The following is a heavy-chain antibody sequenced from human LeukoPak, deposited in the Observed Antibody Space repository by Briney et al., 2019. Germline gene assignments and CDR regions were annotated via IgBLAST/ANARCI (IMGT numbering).Heavy chain of an antibody. Sequence: AKSLRLSCAASGFTFSSYAMSCVRQAPGKALEWVSDNRGWGCSIYYPDSVKSRFTISRDNSQNKLYLQMNRLRAEDTAVYYCVKDWAAAGTNAFDIWGKGTMVTVSS. V-gene: IGHV3-23*01. D-gene: IGHD6-13*01. CDR1: GFTFSSYA. CDR2: NRGWGCSI. J-gene: IGHJ3*02. CDR3: VKDWAAAGTNAFDI.